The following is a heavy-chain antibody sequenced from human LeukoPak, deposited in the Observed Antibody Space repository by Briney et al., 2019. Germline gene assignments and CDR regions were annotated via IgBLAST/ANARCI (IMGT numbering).Heavy chain of an antibody. D-gene: IGHD5-18*01. J-gene: IGHJ4*02. CDR2: IYSGGSA. V-gene: IGHV3-66*01. CDR1: GFTVSINY. CDR3: AKGSGYGQYYFDY. Sequence: GGSLRLSCAASGFTVSINYMSWVRQAPGKGLEWVSVIYSGGSAYYADSVKGRLTISRDNSKNTLYLQMNSLRAEDTAVYYCAKGSGYGQYYFDYWGQGTLVTVSS.